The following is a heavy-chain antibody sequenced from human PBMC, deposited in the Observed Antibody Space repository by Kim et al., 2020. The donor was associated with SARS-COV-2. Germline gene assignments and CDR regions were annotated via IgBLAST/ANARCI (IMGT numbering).Heavy chain of an antibody. J-gene: IGHJ4*02. D-gene: IGHD6-13*01. CDR1: GFTFSNYW. V-gene: IGHV3-7*03. Sequence: GGSLRLSCAAAGFTFSNYWMSWVRQAPGKGLEWVANINQNAREKHYVDSVKCRFTISRDNTKNSLYLQMNSLRPEDTAVYYCARDQAAEDYWGQGTLVTVSS. CDR2: INQNAREK. CDR3: ARDQAAEDY.